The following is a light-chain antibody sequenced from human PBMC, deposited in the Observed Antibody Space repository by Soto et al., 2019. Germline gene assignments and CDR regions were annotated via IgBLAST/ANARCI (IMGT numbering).Light chain of an antibody. CDR3: QQDNMTPFT. J-gene: IGKJ3*01. CDR2: ASS. Sequence: DIQMTQSPSSLSASVGDRVTITCRTSQTVSNNLNWYQRKPGKAPSLLIYASSTLQSRVPSRFIGSGSETEFTLTISSLQPEDFATYYCQQDNMTPFTFGPGTKVDI. V-gene: IGKV1-39*01. CDR1: QTVSNN.